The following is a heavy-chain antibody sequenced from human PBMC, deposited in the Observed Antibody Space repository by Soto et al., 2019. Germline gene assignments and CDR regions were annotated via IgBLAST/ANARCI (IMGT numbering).Heavy chain of an antibody. Sequence: GGSLRLSCAASGFTFSTFDMHWVRQAPGKGLEWVSAFGRVGETYYSGSLKGRFTISRDNAKNSLYLQMNSLIAADTAVYYYARRYCSGGNCPWIGFDYWGQGTLVTVSS. CDR3: ARRYCSGGNCPWIGFDY. CDR1: GFTFSTFD. J-gene: IGHJ4*02. V-gene: IGHV3-13*01. CDR2: FGRVGET. D-gene: IGHD2-15*01.